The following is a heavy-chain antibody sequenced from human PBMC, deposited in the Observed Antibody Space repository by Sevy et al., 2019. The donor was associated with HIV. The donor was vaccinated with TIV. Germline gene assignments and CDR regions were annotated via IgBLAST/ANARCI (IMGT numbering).Heavy chain of an antibody. J-gene: IGHJ4*02. CDR1: GFTFSNYA. D-gene: IGHD3-22*01. V-gene: IGHV3-33*01. CDR2: IGSDGAYQ. Sequence: GGSLRLSCAATGFTFSNYAMHWVRQAPGKGMEWVAIIGSDGAYQYHGDSVKGRFTISGDNSKNTLYLQMNNVRVEDTAVYYCARGGYYYDNAAYYALDSWGQGTLVTVSS. CDR3: ARGGYYYDNAAYYALDS.